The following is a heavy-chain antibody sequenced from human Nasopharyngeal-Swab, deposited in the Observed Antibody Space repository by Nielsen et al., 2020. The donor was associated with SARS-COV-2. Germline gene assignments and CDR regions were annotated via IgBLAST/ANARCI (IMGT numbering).Heavy chain of an antibody. CDR2: ISSSGSTI. CDR3: ASLPQRSGFYYYYGMDV. D-gene: IGHD3-10*01. V-gene: IGHV3-48*03. CDR1: GFTFSSYE. Sequence: GRSLRLSCAASGFTFSSYEMNWVRQAPGKGLEWVSYISSSGSTIYYADSVKGRFTISRDNAKNSLYLQMNSLRAEDTAVYYCASLPQRSGFYYYYGMDVWGQGTTVTVSS. J-gene: IGHJ6*02.